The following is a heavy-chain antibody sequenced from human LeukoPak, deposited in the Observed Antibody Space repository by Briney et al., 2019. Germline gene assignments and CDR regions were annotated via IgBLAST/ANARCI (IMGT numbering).Heavy chain of an antibody. V-gene: IGHV1-18*04. CDR1: GYTFTGYY. CDR3: ARDRYSSSPGDY. J-gene: IGHJ4*02. Sequence: ASEKVSCKASGYTFTGYYMHWVRQAPGQGLEWMRWISAYNGNTNYAQKLQGRVTMTTDTSTSTAYMELRSLRSDDTAVYYCARDRYSSSPGDYWGQGTLVTVSS. CDR2: ISAYNGNT. D-gene: IGHD6-6*01.